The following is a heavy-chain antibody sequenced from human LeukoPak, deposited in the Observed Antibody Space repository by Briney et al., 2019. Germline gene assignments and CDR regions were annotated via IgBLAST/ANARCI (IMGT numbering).Heavy chain of an antibody. Sequence: SSETLSLTCTVSGYSISSGYYWGWIRQPPGKGLVWIGSIYHSGSTYYNPSLKSRLTISVDTSKNQFSLKLSSVTAADTAVYYCARDGGLAYSGEFDYWGQGTLVTVSS. CDR1: GYSISSGYY. J-gene: IGHJ4*02. V-gene: IGHV4-38-2*02. CDR3: ARDGGLAYSGEFDY. CDR2: IYHSGST. D-gene: IGHD2-15*01.